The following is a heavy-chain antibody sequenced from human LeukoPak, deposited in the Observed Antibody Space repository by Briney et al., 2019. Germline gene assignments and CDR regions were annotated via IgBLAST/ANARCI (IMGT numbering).Heavy chain of an antibody. D-gene: IGHD6-19*01. CDR2: IDYSGGST. Sequence: GGSLRLSCTASGFTLSSYEMSWIRQAPGKGLEWVSSIDYSGGSTHYADSVMGRFTISRDNSKNTLYLQLNSLSADDTAVYYCARNSGWYGVLWGQGTLVTVSS. CDR3: ARNSGWYGVL. V-gene: IGHV3-23*01. CDR1: GFTLSSYE. J-gene: IGHJ4*02.